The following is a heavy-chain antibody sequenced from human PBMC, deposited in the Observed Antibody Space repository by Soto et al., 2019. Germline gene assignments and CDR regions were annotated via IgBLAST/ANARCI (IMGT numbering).Heavy chain of an antibody. CDR3: AKPAQRWLVGGYGVDV. CDR2: INSGGDDV. Sequence: EVQLLESGGGLIQPGGSLRLSCVASGFTFSNYAMSWVRQAPGKGLEWVSSINSGGDDVYYADSVRGRFTISRDNSKNTLCLQINSLRAEDTAVYYCAKPAQRWLVGGYGVDVWGQGTTVTVSS. D-gene: IGHD6-19*01. J-gene: IGHJ6*02. CDR1: GFTFSNYA. V-gene: IGHV3-23*01.